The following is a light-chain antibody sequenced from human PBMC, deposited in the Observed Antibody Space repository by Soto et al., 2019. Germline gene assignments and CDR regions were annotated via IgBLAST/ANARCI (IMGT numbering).Light chain of an antibody. CDR2: KAS. Sequence: DIQMTQSPSTLSASVGERVTITCRASQSNSNWLAWYQQKPGKAPKLLIYKASSLESGVPSRFSGSGSGTEFTLTISSLQPDDFATYYCQQYNTYLYTFGQGTKLEIK. CDR3: QQYNTYLYT. V-gene: IGKV1-5*03. CDR1: QSNSNW. J-gene: IGKJ2*01.